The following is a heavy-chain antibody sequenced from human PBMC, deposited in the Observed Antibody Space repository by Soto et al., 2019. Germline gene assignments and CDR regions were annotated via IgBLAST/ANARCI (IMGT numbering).Heavy chain of an antibody. J-gene: IGHJ6*02. CDR1: GGTFSSYA. Sequence: GASVKVSCKASGGTFSSYAISWVRQAPGQGLEWMGGIIPIFGTANYAQKFQGRVTITADESTSTAYMELSSLRSEDTAVYYCAREVLTGDRHLSYGMDFWGPGTTVTVSS. CDR3: AREVLTGDRHLSYGMDF. CDR2: IIPIFGTA. V-gene: IGHV1-69*13. D-gene: IGHD7-27*01.